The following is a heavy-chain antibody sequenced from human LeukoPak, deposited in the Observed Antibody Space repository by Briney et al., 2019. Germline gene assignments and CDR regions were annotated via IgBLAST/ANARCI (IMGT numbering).Heavy chain of an antibody. CDR1: GFTFSSYS. CDR2: ISSSSSTI. Sequence: GGSLRLSCAASGFTFSSYSMNWVRQAPGKGLEWVSYISSSSSTIYYADSVKSRFTISRDNAKNSLYLQMNSLRAEDTAVYYCARHGRYCSSTSCYTYWGQGTLVTVSS. J-gene: IGHJ4*02. CDR3: ARHGRYCSSTSCYTY. V-gene: IGHV3-48*01. D-gene: IGHD2-2*02.